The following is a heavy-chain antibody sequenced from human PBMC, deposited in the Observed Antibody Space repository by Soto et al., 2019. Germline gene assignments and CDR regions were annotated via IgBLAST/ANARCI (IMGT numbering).Heavy chain of an antibody. Sequence: EVQLVESGGGLVQPGRSLRLSCAASGFTFDDYAMHWVRQAPGKGLEWVSGISWNSGSIGYADSVKGRFTISRDNAKNSLYLQMNSLRAEDTALYYCAKGHVLLWFGDVTNHGVGFDYWGQGTLVTVSS. V-gene: IGHV3-9*01. D-gene: IGHD3-10*01. CDR2: ISWNSGSI. CDR1: GFTFDDYA. J-gene: IGHJ4*02. CDR3: AKGHVLLWFGDVTNHGVGFDY.